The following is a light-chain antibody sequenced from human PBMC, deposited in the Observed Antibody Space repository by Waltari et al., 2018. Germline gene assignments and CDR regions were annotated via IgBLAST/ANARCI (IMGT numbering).Light chain of an antibody. V-gene: IGLV2-11*01. CDR2: DVS. CDR1: SSDVGVYNF. Sequence: QSALTQPRSVSGSPGQSVTITCTGTSSDVGVYNFVSCDQQHPGKAPKLMIYDVSKRPSGVPDRFSRSKSGNTASLTISGLQTEDEADYSCCSYAGRYTLVFGGGTKLTVL. CDR3: CSYAGRYTLV. J-gene: IGLJ2*01.